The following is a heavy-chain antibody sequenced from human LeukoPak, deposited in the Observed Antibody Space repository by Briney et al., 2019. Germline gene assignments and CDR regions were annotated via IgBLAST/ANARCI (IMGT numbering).Heavy chain of an antibody. D-gene: IGHD5-12*01. CDR3: ARNRATSSLGAFDI. CDR1: EFTFSSYA. CDR2: IYPGDSDT. Sequence: GGSLRLSCAASEFTFSSYAMNWVRQMPGKGLEWMGIIYPGDSDTRYSPSFQGQVTISADKSISTAYLQWSSLKASDTAMYYCARNRATSSLGAFDIWGQGTMVTVSS. V-gene: IGHV5-51*01. J-gene: IGHJ3*02.